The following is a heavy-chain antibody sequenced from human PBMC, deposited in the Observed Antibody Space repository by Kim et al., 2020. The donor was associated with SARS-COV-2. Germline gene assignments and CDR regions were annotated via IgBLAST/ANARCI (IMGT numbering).Heavy chain of an antibody. V-gene: IGHV1-46*01. J-gene: IGHJ5*02. CDR3: ARDLWRRVLWFGESRSVWFDP. Sequence: ASVKVSCKASGYTFTSYYMHWVRQAPGQGLEWMGIINPSGGSTSYAQKFQGRVTMTRDTSTSTVYMELSSLRSEDTAVYYCARDLWRRVLWFGESRSVWFDPWGQGTLVTVSS. CDR1: GYTFTSYY. D-gene: IGHD3-10*01. CDR2: INPSGGST.